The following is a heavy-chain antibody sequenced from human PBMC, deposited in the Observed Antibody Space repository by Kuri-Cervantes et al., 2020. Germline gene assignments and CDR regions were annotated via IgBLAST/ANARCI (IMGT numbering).Heavy chain of an antibody. CDR2: INHSGST. V-gene: IGHV4-39*07. D-gene: IGHD3-10*01. CDR1: GGSISSGGYY. J-gene: IGHJ5*02. CDR3: ARDRGYYGFFDP. Sequence: SETLSLTCTVSGGSISSGGYYWSWIRRPPGKGLEWIGEINHSGSTNYSPSLKSRVTISVDTSKNQFSLKLSSVTATDTAVYYCARDRGYYGFFDPWGQGTLVTVSS.